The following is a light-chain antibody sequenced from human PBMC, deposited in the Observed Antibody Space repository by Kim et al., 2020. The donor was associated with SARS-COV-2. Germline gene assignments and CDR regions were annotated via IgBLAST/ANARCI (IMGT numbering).Light chain of an antibody. Sequence: ATIDCKSSQSVLYSSNNKNYLAWYQQKPGQPPKLLIYWASTRESGVPDRFSGSGSGTDFTLTISSLQAEDVAVYYCQQYYSTPRTFGQGTKVDIK. CDR2: WAS. CDR1: QSVLYSSNNKNY. V-gene: IGKV4-1*01. CDR3: QQYYSTPRT. J-gene: IGKJ1*01.